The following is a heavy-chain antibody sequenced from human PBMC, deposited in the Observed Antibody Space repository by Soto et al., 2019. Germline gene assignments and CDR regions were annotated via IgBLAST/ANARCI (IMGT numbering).Heavy chain of an antibody. CDR3: ARDSAMALLYYYGMDV. CDR2: ISSSSSYI. CDR1: GFTFSSYS. V-gene: IGHV3-21*01. Sequence: RLSCAASGFTFSSYSMNWVRQAPGKGLEWVSSISSSSSYIYYADSVKGRFTISRDNAKNSLYLQMNSLRAEDTAVYYCARDSAMALLYYYGMDVWGQGTTVTVSS. J-gene: IGHJ6*02. D-gene: IGHD5-18*01.